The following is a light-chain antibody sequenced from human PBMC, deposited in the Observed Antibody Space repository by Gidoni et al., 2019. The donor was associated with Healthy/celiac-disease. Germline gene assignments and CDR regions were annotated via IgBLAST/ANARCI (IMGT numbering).Light chain of an antibody. CDR1: KLGDKY. CDR3: QAWDSSTAV. Sequence: SYELTQPPSVSVSPGQTASITCSGDKLGDKYACWYQQKPGQSPVLVIYQDSKRPSGIPERFSGSNSGNTATLTISGTHAMDEADYYCQAWDSSTAVFGGWTKLTVL. J-gene: IGLJ2*01. CDR2: QDS. V-gene: IGLV3-1*01.